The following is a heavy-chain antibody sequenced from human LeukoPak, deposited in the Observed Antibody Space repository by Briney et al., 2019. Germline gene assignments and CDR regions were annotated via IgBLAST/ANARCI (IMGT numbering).Heavy chain of an antibody. V-gene: IGHV3-48*03. J-gene: IGHJ4*02. Sequence: PGGSLRLSCAASGFTFSSYEMNWVRQAPGKGLEWVSYISSSGSTIYYADSVKGRFTISRDNSKNTLYLQMNSLKTEDTAVYYCTRGYCSGGSCYYVYWGQGTLVTVSS. D-gene: IGHD2-15*01. CDR1: GFTFSSYE. CDR3: TRGYCSGGSCYYVY. CDR2: ISSSGSTI.